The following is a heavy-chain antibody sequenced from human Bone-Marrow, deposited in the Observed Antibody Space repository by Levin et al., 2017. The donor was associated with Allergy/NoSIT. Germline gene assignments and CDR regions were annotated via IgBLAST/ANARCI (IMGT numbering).Heavy chain of an antibody. CDR3: AGEYYGTGSSGFVRWFDP. CDR2: VSYDGSVK. CDR1: GFTFGTYS. Sequence: GGSLRLSCVVSGFTFGTYSMHWVRQAPGKGLEWVAAVSYDGSVKFYRDSAKVRFTISRDNSKSTLYLDMSSLRLEDTAVYYCAGEYYGTGSSGFVRWFDPWGQGTLVTVSS. J-gene: IGHJ5*02. D-gene: IGHD3-10*01. V-gene: IGHV3-30*04.